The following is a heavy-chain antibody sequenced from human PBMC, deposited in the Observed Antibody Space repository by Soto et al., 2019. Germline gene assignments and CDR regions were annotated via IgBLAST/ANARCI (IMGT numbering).Heavy chain of an antibody. CDR3: ARGGYCSGGSCYSVDY. Sequence: QVQLQESGPGLVKPSQTLSLTCTVSGGSISSGDYYWSWIRQAPGKGLEWIGYIYYSGSTYYNPSLKSRVTISVDTSKNQFSLKLSSVTAADTAVYYCARGGYCSGGSCYSVDYWGQGTLVTVSS. CDR1: GGSISSGDYY. CDR2: IYYSGST. J-gene: IGHJ4*02. V-gene: IGHV4-30-4*01. D-gene: IGHD2-15*01.